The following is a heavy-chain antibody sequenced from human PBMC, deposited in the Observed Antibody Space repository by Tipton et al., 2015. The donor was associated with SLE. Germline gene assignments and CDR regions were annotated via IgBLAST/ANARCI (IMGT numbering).Heavy chain of an antibody. J-gene: IGHJ6*02. CDR3: ARGTVTWRGAIVGVDV. Sequence: TLSLTCTVSGGSISSTSYYWGWGWVRQPPGKGLEWIGSNYGGSTYYSPSLKSRVTISVDTSKNQFSLKLTSVTAADTAVYYCARGTVTWRGAIVGVDVWGQGTTVNVSS. V-gene: IGHV4-39*07. D-gene: IGHD4-17*01. CDR1: GGSISSTSYY. CDR2: NYGGST.